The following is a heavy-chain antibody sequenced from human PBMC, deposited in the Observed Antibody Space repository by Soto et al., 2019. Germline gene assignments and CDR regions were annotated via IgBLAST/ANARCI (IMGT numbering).Heavy chain of an antibody. V-gene: IGHV3-23*01. CDR2: ISGDGDNT. CDR1: GFTFSNYS. CDR3: AKDESSNYYGSGDY. Sequence: GGSLRLSSAASGFTFSNYSMSWVRQTPGKGLEWVSTISGDGDNTHYADSVKGRFTISRDNSKNTLHLQMNSLRAEDTAVYYCAKDESSNYYGSGDYWGQGTLVTVSS. J-gene: IGHJ4*02. D-gene: IGHD3-10*01.